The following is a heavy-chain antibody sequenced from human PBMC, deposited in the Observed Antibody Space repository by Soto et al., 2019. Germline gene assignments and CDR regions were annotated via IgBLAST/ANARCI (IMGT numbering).Heavy chain of an antibody. V-gene: IGHV1-8*01. Sequence: ASVKVSCKASGYTFTSYDINWVRQATGQGLEWMGWMNPNSGNTGYAQKFQGRVTMTRNTSISTAYMELSSLRSEDTAVYYCSRDHSRSSHFYSRGQGTVVTISA. CDR3: SRDHSRSSHFYS. CDR1: GYTFTSYD. D-gene: IGHD6-13*01. J-gene: IGHJ5*01. CDR2: MNPNSGNT.